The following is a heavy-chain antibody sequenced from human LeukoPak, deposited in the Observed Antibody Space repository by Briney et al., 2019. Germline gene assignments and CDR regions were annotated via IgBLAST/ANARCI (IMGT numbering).Heavy chain of an antibody. Sequence: TGGSLRLSCAASGFTFSTYWMSWVRQAPGKGLEWVAVISYDGSNKYYADSVKGRFTISRDNSKNTLYLQMNSLRAEDTAVYYCARDYDFWSGSLDAFDIWGQGTMVTVSS. V-gene: IGHV3-30*03. J-gene: IGHJ3*02. CDR1: GFTFSTYW. D-gene: IGHD3-3*01. CDR3: ARDYDFWSGSLDAFDI. CDR2: ISYDGSNK.